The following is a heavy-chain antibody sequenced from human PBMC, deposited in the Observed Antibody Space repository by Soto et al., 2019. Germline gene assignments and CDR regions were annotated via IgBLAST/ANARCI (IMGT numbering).Heavy chain of an antibody. CDR2: IHYSGST. V-gene: IGHV4-59*01. J-gene: IGHJ5*02. Sequence: SETLSLTCNVSGGSISRYYWSWIRQPPGKGLEWIGYIHYSGSTKYNPSLKSRVTISVDTSKNQFSLKLTSVTAADTAVYFCARVPEVDSKIPSLWFDPWGQGTLVTVSS. CDR1: GGSISRYY. CDR3: ARVPEVDSKIPSLWFDP. D-gene: IGHD3-22*01.